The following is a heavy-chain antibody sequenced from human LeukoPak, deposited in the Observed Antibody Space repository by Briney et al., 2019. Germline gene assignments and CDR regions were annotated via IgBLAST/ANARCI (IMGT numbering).Heavy chain of an antibody. V-gene: IGHV3-7*03. Sequence: PGGSLRLSCEASGFTFSSYWMNWVRQAPGKGLEWVAYIKQDGSEKYYVDSVKGRFTISRDNARNSLYLQMNSLRAEDTAVYYCAKGSYNWNYHYWGQGTLVTVSS. CDR2: IKQDGSEK. CDR1: GFTFSSYW. J-gene: IGHJ4*02. D-gene: IGHD1-7*01. CDR3: AKGSYNWNYHY.